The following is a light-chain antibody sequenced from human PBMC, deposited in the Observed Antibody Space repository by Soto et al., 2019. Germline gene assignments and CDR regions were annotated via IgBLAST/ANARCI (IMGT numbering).Light chain of an antibody. J-gene: IGKJ1*01. V-gene: IGKV1-5*01. CDR3: QQYNDYWT. CDR2: DAS. Sequence: IPVTKCPSTLLVSAGDRVTTTFRDSQTIGSWLAWYQQKPWKAPKLLIYDASSLESGVPSRFSGSGSGTEFTLTISSLQPDDFATYYCQQYNDYWTFAQRSKV. CDR1: QTIGSW.